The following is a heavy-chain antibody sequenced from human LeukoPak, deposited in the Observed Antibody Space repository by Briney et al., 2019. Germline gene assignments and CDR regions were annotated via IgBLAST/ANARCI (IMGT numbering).Heavy chain of an antibody. Sequence: GGSLRLSCATSGFTFSRFTMNWVCQAPGKGLEWVSTISDGSRDTYYADSVKGRFTISRDNSKNTLYLQMNSLRAEDTAVYYCAKCGIAAAGNATEGLDYWGQGTLVTVSS. J-gene: IGHJ4*02. V-gene: IGHV3-23*01. D-gene: IGHD6-13*01. CDR2: ISDGSRDT. CDR1: GFTFSRFT. CDR3: AKCGIAAAGNATEGLDY.